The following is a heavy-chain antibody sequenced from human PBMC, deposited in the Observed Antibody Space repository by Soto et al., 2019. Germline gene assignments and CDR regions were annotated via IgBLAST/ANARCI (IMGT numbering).Heavy chain of an antibody. J-gene: IGHJ5*02. Sequence: QITLKESGPTLVKPTQTLTLTCTFSGFSLTTRGVGVGWIRQPPGKALECLAIIYWDDAKRDSPSLQSRLSITKDTSKNQVVLTMPNVDPVDTATYYCAHIPNYYQYDWFDPWGQGTLVSVSS. CDR2: IYWDDAK. CDR3: AHIPNYYQYDWFDP. V-gene: IGHV2-5*02. D-gene: IGHD3-16*01. CDR1: GFSLTTRGVG.